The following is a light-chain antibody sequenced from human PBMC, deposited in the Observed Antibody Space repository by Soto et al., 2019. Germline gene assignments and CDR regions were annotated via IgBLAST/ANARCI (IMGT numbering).Light chain of an antibody. J-gene: IGKJ2*02. Sequence: EIVMTQSPATLSVSPGERATLSCRASQSVSSNLAWYQQKPGQAPRLLIYGASTRATGIPARFSGSGSGTEFTLTISSRQSEDFAVYYCQQYNNGPRTFGQGTKLEIK. CDR3: QQYNNGPRT. CDR2: GAS. V-gene: IGKV3-15*01. CDR1: QSVSSN.